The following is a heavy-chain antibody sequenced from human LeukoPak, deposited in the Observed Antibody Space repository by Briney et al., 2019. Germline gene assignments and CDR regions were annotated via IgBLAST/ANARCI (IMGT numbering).Heavy chain of an antibody. Sequence: SETLSLTCAVYGGSFSGYYWSWIRPPPGKGLEWIGEINHSGSTNYNPSLKSRVTISVDTSKNQFSLKLSSVTAADTAVYYCASGSLYYFDYWGQGTLVTVSS. V-gene: IGHV4-34*01. CDR1: GGSFSGYY. J-gene: IGHJ4*02. CDR2: INHSGST. CDR3: ASGSLYYFDY.